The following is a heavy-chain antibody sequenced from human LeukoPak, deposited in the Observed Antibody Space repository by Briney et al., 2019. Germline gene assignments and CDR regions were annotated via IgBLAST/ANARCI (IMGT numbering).Heavy chain of an antibody. D-gene: IGHD5-18*01. CDR1: GFTFSSYS. J-gene: IGHJ4*02. CDR2: ISSSSSYI. V-gene: IGHV3-21*01. Sequence: GGSLRLSCAASGFTFSSYSMNWVRQAPGKGLEWVSSISSSSSYIYYADSVKGRFTISRDNAKNSLYLQMNSLRAEDTAVYYCAGTPHTAMVLTPFDYWGQGTLVTVSS. CDR3: AGTPHTAMVLTPFDY.